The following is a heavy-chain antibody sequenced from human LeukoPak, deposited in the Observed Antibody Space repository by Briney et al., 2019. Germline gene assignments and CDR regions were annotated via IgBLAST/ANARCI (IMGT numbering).Heavy chain of an antibody. D-gene: IGHD3-22*01. V-gene: IGHV3-23*01. CDR1: GFAFSNYA. CDR3: AKDLYYESRGADL. J-gene: IGHJ4*02. CDR2: ISGNGSNK. Sequence: HPGGSLGLSCVASGFAFSNYAMSWVRQAPGQGLDLVSGISGNGSNKYYADSVKGRFTISRDNSKPTLYLQMNSLRAEDTAVYYCAKDLYYESRGADLWGEGTLVTVSS.